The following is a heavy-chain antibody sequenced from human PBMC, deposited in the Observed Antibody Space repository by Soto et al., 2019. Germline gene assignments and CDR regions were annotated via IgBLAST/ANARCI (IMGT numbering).Heavy chain of an antibody. D-gene: IGHD3-16*01. CDR3: ATRTLFGWFDP. J-gene: IGHJ5*02. V-gene: IGHV4-31*11. Sequence: SETLSLTCAVSGGSISSGGYSWSWIRQPPGKGLEWIGYIYYSGSTYYNPSLKSRVTISVDTSKNQFSLKLSSVTAADTAVYYCATRTLFGWFDPWGQGTLVTVSS. CDR2: IYYSGST. CDR1: GGSISSGGYS.